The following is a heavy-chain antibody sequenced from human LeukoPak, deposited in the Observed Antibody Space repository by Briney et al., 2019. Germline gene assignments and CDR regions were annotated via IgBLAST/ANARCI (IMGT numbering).Heavy chain of an antibody. V-gene: IGHV3-11*05. J-gene: IGHJ4*02. Sequence: GGSLRLSCAASGFTFSDYYMSWIRQAPGKGLEWVSYITTSSSYTNYADSVKGRFTVSRDNAKNSLYLQMNSLRAEDTAVYYCARGRSGSYYGLDYWGQRTLVTVSS. CDR3: ARGRSGSYYGLDY. CDR2: ITTSSSYT. D-gene: IGHD1-26*01. CDR1: GFTFSDYY.